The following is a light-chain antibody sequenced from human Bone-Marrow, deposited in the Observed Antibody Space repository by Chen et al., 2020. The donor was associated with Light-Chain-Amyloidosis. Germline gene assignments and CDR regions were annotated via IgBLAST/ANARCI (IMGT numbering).Light chain of an antibody. CDR3: QSADSSGTYEVI. CDR1: DLPTKY. V-gene: IGLV3-25*03. Sequence: SSEPTQPPSVSVSPGQAATITCSGDDLPTKYAYWYQHKPGQAPVLVIHRDTERPSGISERFSGSSSGTTATLTISGVQAEDEADYHCQSADSSGTYEVIFGGGTKLTVL. J-gene: IGLJ2*01. CDR2: RDT.